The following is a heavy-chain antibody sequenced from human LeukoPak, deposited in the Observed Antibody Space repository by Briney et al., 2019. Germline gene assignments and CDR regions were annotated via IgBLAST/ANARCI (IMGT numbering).Heavy chain of an antibody. J-gene: IGHJ4*02. CDR3: ARMITAGQNYFDY. Sequence: SETLSLTCTASGGSISSYYWSWIRQPAGKGLEWIGRIYTSGSTNHNPSLKSRVTMSVDTSKNQFSLKLRSVTAADTAVYYCARMITAGQNYFDYWGQGTLVTVSS. D-gene: IGHD6-13*01. CDR2: IYTSGST. CDR1: GGSISSYY. V-gene: IGHV4-4*07.